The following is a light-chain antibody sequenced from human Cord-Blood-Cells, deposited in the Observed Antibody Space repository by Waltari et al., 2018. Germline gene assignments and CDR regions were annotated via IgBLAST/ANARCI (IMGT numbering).Light chain of an antibody. V-gene: IGKV2-28*01. J-gene: IGKJ3*01. CDR3: MQALQTPFT. Sequence: DIVMTQSPLSLPVTPGEPASISCRSSQSLLHSNGYNYLDWYLQQPGQSPQLLIYFGSNRASGVHDRFSGSGSGTDFTLKISRVEAEDVGVYYCMQALQTPFTFGPGTKVDIK. CDR2: FGS. CDR1: QSLLHSNGYNY.